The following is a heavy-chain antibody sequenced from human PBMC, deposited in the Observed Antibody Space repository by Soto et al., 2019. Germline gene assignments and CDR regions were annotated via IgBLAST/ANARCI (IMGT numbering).Heavy chain of an antibody. J-gene: IGHJ4*02. CDR3: ARSLFIAALDSEPFAY. Sequence: GGSLRLSCAASRFSFDTYGMTCVRRAPGKGLEWFSAISGGGGDRFYADSVKGRFSISRDNSKNMLYLHMNSLRAEETAVYYCARSLFIAALDSEPFAYWGQGTLVTVSS. D-gene: IGHD6-13*01. V-gene: IGHV3-23*01. CDR2: ISGGGGDR. CDR1: RFSFDTYG.